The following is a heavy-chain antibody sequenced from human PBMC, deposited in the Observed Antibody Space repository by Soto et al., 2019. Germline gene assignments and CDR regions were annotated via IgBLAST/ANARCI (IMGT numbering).Heavy chain of an antibody. CDR1: GGSISSGDYY. CDR2: IFYSGSI. D-gene: IGHD3-3*01. V-gene: IGHV4-30-4*01. J-gene: IGHJ4*02. CDR3: SRAPETPSILGVALPYFFDY. Sequence: PSETLSLTCTVSGGSISSGDYYWSWIRQPPGKGLEWIGYIFYSGSIYYTPSLRGRVMILADTSKNQFTLRLISVTAADTAVYYCSRAPETPSILGVALPYFFDYWGQGALVTVSS.